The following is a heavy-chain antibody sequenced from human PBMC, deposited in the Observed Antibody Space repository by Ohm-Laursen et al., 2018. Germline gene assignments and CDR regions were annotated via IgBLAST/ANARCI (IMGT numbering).Heavy chain of an antibody. CDR2: ISSSISTI. D-gene: IGHD6-19*01. V-gene: IGHV3-48*01. CDR1: GFTFSSYA. CDR3: GRDGSSGWYSVDY. J-gene: IGHJ4*02. Sequence: SLRLSCAASGFTFSSYAMSWVRQAPGKGLEWVSYISSSISTIYYADSVKGRFTISRDNARNSLYLQMNSLRVDDTAVYYCGRDGSSGWYSVDYWGQGTLVTVSS.